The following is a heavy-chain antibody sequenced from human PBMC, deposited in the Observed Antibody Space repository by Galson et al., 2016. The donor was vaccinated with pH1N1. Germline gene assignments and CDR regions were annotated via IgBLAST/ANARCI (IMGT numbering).Heavy chain of an antibody. V-gene: IGHV3-74*01. D-gene: IGHD2-15*01. CDR1: GFPFSDYW. J-gene: IGHJ4*02. Sequence: LRLSCAASGFPFSDYWMHWVRQAPGKGLVWVARIDNDGRGTSHADSVRGRITIPKDNAENMLYLQMNSLRTDDTAVYYCARNWWGIDYWGQGALVTVSS. CDR2: IDNDGRGT. CDR3: ARNWWGIDY.